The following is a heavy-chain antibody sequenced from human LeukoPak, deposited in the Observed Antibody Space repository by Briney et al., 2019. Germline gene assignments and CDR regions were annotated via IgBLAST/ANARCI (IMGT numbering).Heavy chain of an antibody. V-gene: IGHV4-4*07. CDR2: INPNGGT. CDR1: GGSISGFY. CDR3: AREYGDLDY. Sequence: SETLSLTCTVSGGSISGFYWSWIRQPAGKGLEWIGRINPNGGTNYNPSLKSRVTMSTDTSSNKFSLKLRSVTAPDTAVYYCAREYGDLDYWGRGTLVTVSS. D-gene: IGHD4-17*01. J-gene: IGHJ4*02.